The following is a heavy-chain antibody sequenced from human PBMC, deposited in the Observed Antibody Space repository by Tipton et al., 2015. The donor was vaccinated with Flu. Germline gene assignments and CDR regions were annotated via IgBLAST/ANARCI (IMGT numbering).Heavy chain of an antibody. CDR2: INWNGGST. J-gene: IGHJ3*02. CDR3: ARGYSSGWDPGAFDI. Sequence: GSLRLSCAASGFTFDDYGMSWVRQAPGKGLEWVSGINWNGGSTGYADSVKGRFTISRDNAKNSLYLQMNSLRAEDTALYHCARGYSSGWDPGAFDIWGQGTMVTVSS. CDR1: GFTFDDYG. V-gene: IGHV3-20*01. D-gene: IGHD6-19*01.